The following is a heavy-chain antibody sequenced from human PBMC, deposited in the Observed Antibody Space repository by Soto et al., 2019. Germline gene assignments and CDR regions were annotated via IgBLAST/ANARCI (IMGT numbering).Heavy chain of an antibody. V-gene: IGHV3-23*01. Sequence: GGSLRLSCAASGFTFSSYAMSWVRQAPGKGLEWLSTISGSGSTTYHADSVRGRFTISRDDSKNTLYLQMSSLRAEDTAVYYCAKGVVVAVYYFDYWGQGTLVTVSS. CDR1: GFTFSSYA. CDR2: ISGSGSTT. CDR3: AKGVVVAVYYFDY. D-gene: IGHD6-19*01. J-gene: IGHJ4*02.